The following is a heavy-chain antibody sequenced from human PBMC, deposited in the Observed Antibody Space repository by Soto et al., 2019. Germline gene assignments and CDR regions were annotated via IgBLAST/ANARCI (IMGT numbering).Heavy chain of an antibody. D-gene: IGHD2-15*01. J-gene: IGHJ4*02. CDR1: GFTFSSYW. CDR2: IKQDGSEK. CDR3: ARVSCSGGSCYPSTIDY. V-gene: IGHV3-7*05. Sequence: EVQLVESGGGLVQPGGSLRLSCAASGFTFSSYWMSWVRQAPGKRLEWVANIKQDGSEKYYVDSVKGRFTISRDNAKNSLYLQMNSLRAEDTAVYYCARVSCSGGSCYPSTIDYWGQGTLVTVSS.